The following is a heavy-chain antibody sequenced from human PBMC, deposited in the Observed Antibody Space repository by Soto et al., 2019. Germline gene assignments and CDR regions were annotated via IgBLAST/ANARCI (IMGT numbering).Heavy chain of an antibody. CDR1: GYTFTSYG. V-gene: IGHV1-18*04. CDR2: ISAYNGNT. J-gene: IGHJ4*02. CDR3: AREVIVGATTGDY. Sequence: ASVKVSCKASGYTFTSYGISWVRQAPGQGLEWMGWISAYNGNTNYAQKLQGRVTMTRDTSISTAYMELSRLRSYDTAVYYWAREVIVGATTGDYWGQGTLVTVSS. D-gene: IGHD1-26*01.